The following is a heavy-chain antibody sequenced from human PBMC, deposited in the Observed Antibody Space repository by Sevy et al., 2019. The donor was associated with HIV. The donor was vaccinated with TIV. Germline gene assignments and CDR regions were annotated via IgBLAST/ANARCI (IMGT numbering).Heavy chain of an antibody. Sequence: GGSLRLSCVAAGFTFSSYDMHWVRQAPGKGLEWIAFFKSKIHGGTTENAASVKGRFTISRDDSKNIVYLQMSNLKTEDTAVYYCTRWSGSQSIFDYWGQGTLVTVSS. CDR1: GFTFSSYD. J-gene: IGHJ4*02. V-gene: IGHV3-49*04. CDR2: FKSKIHGGTT. D-gene: IGHD1-26*01. CDR3: TRWSGSQSIFDY.